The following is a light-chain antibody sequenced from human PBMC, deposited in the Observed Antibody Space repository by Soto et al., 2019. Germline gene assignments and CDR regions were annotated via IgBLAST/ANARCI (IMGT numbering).Light chain of an antibody. CDR2: AAS. Sequence: DIQMTQSPSSLSASAGDRVTITCRASQSIVSYLNWYQQKPGKAPNLLIYAASSLQSGVPSRFSGSGSGTDFTLTISSLQTEDFATYYCQQSYDTVWTFGQGTKVEIK. V-gene: IGKV1-39*01. CDR3: QQSYDTVWT. CDR1: QSIVSY. J-gene: IGKJ1*01.